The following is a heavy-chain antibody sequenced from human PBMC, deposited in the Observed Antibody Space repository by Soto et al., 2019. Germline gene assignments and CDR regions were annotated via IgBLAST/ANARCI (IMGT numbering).Heavy chain of an antibody. D-gene: IGHD3-22*01. V-gene: IGHV1-2*04. CDR2: INPNSGGT. Sequence: EASVKVSCKASGYTFTGYYMHWVRQAPGQGLEWMGWINPNSGGTNYAQKFQGWVTMTRDTSISTTYMELSRLRSDDTAVYYCARAQPTSYYYDSSGYYYWGQGTLVTVSS. CDR3: ARAQPTSYYYDSSGYYY. J-gene: IGHJ4*02. CDR1: GYTFTGYY.